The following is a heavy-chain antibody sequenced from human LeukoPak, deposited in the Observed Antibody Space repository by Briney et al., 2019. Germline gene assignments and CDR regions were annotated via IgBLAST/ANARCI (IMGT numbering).Heavy chain of an antibody. Sequence: ASVKVSCKASGYTFTSYDINWVRQATGQGLEWMGWMNPNSGNTGYAQEFQGRVTMTRNTSISTAYMELSSLRSEDTAVYYCARGPGEYQLLHYYYMDVWGKGTTVTVSS. CDR2: MNPNSGNT. J-gene: IGHJ6*03. CDR1: GYTFTSYD. D-gene: IGHD2-2*01. V-gene: IGHV1-8*01. CDR3: ARGPGEYQLLHYYYMDV.